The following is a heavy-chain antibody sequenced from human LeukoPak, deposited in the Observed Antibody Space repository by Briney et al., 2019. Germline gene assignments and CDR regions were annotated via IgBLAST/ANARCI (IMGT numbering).Heavy chain of an antibody. V-gene: IGHV3-9*01. CDR3: AKDIVLTGLVAFDI. Sequence: PGRSLRLSCAASGFTFDDYAMHWVRQAPGKGLEWVSGISWNSGSIGYADSVKGRFTISRDNAKNSLYPQMNSLRAEDTALYYCAKDIVLTGLVAFDIWGQGTVVTVSS. J-gene: IGHJ3*02. CDR1: GFTFDDYA. CDR2: ISWNSGSI. D-gene: IGHD3-9*01.